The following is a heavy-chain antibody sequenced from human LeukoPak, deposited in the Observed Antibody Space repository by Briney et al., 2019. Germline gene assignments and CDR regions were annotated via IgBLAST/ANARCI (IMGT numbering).Heavy chain of an antibody. J-gene: IGHJ4*02. Sequence: PGGSLRLSCAASGFTFDDYAMHWVRQAPGKGLEWVSGISWNGGSIGYADSVKGRFTISRDNAKNSLYLQVNSLRAEDTALYYCAKDMASTACSGGSCYRHSFDYWGPGTLVTVSS. CDR2: ISWNGGSI. CDR1: GFTFDDYA. V-gene: IGHV3-9*01. CDR3: AKDMASTACSGGSCYRHSFDY. D-gene: IGHD2-15*01.